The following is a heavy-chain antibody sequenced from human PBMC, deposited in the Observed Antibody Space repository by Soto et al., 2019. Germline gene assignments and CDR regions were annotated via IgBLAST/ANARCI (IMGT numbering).Heavy chain of an antibody. CDR2: IYHSGST. V-gene: IGHV4-38-2*02. Sequence: SETLSLTCAVSGYSISSGYYWGCIRQPPGKGLEWIGSIYHSGSTYYNPSLKSRVTISVDTSKNQFSLKLSSVTAADTAVYYCARDYDSSGLIDYWGQGTLVTVSS. D-gene: IGHD3-22*01. J-gene: IGHJ4*02. CDR1: GYSISSGYY. CDR3: ARDYDSSGLIDY.